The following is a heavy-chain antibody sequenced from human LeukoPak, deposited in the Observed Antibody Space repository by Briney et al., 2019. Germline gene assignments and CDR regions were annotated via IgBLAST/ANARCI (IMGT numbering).Heavy chain of an antibody. CDR1: GFTVSSNY. CDR2: IYSGGST. D-gene: IGHD1-26*01. J-gene: IGHJ4*02. V-gene: IGHV3-53*01. Sequence: WGSLRLSCAASGFTVSSNYMSWVRQAPGKGLEWVSVIYSGGSTYYADSVKGRFTISRDNSKNTLYLQMNSLRAEDTAVYYCARGEKWELPYFDYWGQGTLVTVSS. CDR3: ARGEKWELPYFDY.